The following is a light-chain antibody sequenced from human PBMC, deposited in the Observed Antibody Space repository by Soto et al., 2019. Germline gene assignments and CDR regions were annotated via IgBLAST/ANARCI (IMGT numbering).Light chain of an antibody. J-gene: IGLJ3*02. CDR3: CSYAGNSGV. CDR1: SSDVGSYNF. CDR2: EVS. Sequence: QSALTQPASVSGSPGQSIIISCTGTSSDVGSYNFVSWYQQHQGKAPKLMIYEVSKRPSGVSNRVSGSKSGNTASLTISGLQPEDEADYYCCSYAGNSGVFGGGTKLTVL. V-gene: IGLV2-23*02.